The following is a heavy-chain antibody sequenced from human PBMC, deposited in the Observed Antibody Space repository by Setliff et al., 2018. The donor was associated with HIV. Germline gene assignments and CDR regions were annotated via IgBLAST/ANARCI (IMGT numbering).Heavy chain of an antibody. Sequence: SETLSLTCAVYGGSFSGYYWSWIRQPPGKGLEWIGEIIHSGSTNYNPSLKSRVTISVDTSKNQFSLKLSSVTAADTAVYYCARGIVATILDYWGQGTLVTVS. CDR1: GGSFSGYY. CDR2: IIHSGST. V-gene: IGHV4-34*01. CDR3: ARGIVATILDY. J-gene: IGHJ4*02. D-gene: IGHD5-12*01.